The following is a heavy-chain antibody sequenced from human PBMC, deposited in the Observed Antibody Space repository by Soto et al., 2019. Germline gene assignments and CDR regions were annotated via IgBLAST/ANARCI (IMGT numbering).Heavy chain of an antibody. CDR2: ISSSSSTI. CDR3: ATDVLRFLESSYYYYGMDV. V-gene: IGHV3-48*02. Sequence: EVQLVESGGGLVQPGGSLRLSCAASGFTFSSYSMNWVRQAPGKGLEWVSYISSSSSTIYYADSVKGLFTISRDNAKNSLYLQMNSLRDEDTAVYYCATDVLRFLESSYYYYGMDVWGQGTTVTVSS. CDR1: GFTFSSYS. J-gene: IGHJ6*02. D-gene: IGHD3-3*01.